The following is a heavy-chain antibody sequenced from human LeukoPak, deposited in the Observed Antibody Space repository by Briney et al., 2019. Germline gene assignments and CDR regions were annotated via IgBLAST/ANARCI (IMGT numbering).Heavy chain of an antibody. CDR1: GGSFSGYY. J-gene: IGHJ4*02. CDR3: ASLSSSYSFDY. V-gene: IGHV4-59*01. D-gene: IGHD6-13*01. CDR2: IYYSGST. Sequence: SETLSLTCAVYGGSFSGYYWSWIRQPPGKGPEWIGYIYYSGSTNYNPSLKSRVTISVDTSKNQFSLKLSSVTAADTAVYYCASLSSSYSFDYWGQGTLVTVSS.